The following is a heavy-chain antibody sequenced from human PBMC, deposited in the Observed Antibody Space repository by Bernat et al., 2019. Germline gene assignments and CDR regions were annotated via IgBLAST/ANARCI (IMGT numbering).Heavy chain of an antibody. D-gene: IGHD3-22*01. CDR3: ASSYYYDSSGYYGFDY. CDR1: GFTVSSNY. J-gene: IGHJ4*02. CDR2: IYSGGST. V-gene: IGHV3-66*01. Sequence: AASGFTVSSNYMSWVRQAPGKGLEWVSVIYSGGSTYYADSVKGRFTISRDNSKNTLYLQMNSLRAEDTAVYYCASSYYYDSSGYYGFDYWGQGTL.